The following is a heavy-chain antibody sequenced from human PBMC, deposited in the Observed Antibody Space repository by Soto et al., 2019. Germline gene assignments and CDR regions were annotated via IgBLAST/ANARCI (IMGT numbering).Heavy chain of an antibody. CDR1: GYTFTSYY. CDR3: AGISEIAAAGPRSYYGMDV. Sequence: QVQLVQSGAEVKKPGASVKVSCKASGYTFTSYYMHWVRQAPGQGLEWMGIINPSGGSTSYAQKFQGRVTMTRDTSTSTVYMELSSLRSEDTAVYYCAGISEIAAAGPRSYYGMDVWGQGTTVTVSS. CDR2: INPSGGST. D-gene: IGHD6-13*01. V-gene: IGHV1-46*01. J-gene: IGHJ6*02.